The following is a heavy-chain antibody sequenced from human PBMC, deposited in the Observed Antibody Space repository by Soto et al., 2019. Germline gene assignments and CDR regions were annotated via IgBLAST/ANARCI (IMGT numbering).Heavy chain of an antibody. CDR2: INSDGSST. CDR3: AIAAAGTDNFDY. Sequence: PGGSLRLSCAASGFTFSSYRMHWVRQAPGKGLVWVSRINSDGSSTNYADSVKGRFTISRDNAKNTLYLQMNSLRAEDTAVYYCAIAAAGTDNFDYWGLGTLVTVSS. J-gene: IGHJ4*02. D-gene: IGHD6-13*01. CDR1: GFTFSSYR. V-gene: IGHV3-74*01.